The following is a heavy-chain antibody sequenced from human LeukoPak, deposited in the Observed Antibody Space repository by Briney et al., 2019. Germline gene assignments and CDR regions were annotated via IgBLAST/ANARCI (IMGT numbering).Heavy chain of an antibody. CDR2: INHSGSI. CDR3: ARDLPFAA. D-gene: IGHD2/OR15-2a*01. V-gene: IGHV4-34*01. Sequence: PSETLSLTCAVYGGSFSGYYLTWIRQSPGKGLEWIGGINHSGSITYNPSLESRVTISVDTSKNQFSLKLTSVTAADTAVYYCARDLPFAAWGQGILVTVSS. CDR1: GGSFSGYY. J-gene: IGHJ5*02.